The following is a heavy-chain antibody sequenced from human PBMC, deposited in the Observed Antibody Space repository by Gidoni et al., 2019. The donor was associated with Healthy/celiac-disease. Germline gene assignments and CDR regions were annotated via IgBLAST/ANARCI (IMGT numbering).Heavy chain of an antibody. J-gene: IGHJ3*02. CDR2: ISDDGSNK. CDR3: ARAMAPDAFDI. CDR1: GFTFSSYA. D-gene: IGHD3-10*01. Sequence: QVQLVESGGGVVQPGRSLRLSCAASGFTFSSYAMHWVRQAPGKGLEWVAVISDDGSNKYYADSVKGRFTISRDNSKNTLYLQMNSLRAEDTAVYYCARAMAPDAFDIWGQGTMVTVSS. V-gene: IGHV3-30-3*01.